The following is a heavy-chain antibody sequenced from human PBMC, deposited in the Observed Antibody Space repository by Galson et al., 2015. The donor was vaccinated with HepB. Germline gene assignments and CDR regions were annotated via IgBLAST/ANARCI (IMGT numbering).Heavy chain of an antibody. V-gene: IGHV3-74*01. CDR3: ARDNGGDL. CDR2: INADGSTT. CDR1: GFTFSTFW. Sequence: SLRLSCAASGFTFSTFWMHWVRQAPGKGLVWLSRINADGSTTNHADSVKDRFTTFRDNAKNTLYLQMHSLGAEDTAVYYCARDNGGDLWGQGTLVTVSS. D-gene: IGHD2-8*01. J-gene: IGHJ5*02.